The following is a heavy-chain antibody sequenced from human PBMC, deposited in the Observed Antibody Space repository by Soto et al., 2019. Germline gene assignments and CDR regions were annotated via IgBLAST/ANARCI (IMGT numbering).Heavy chain of an antibody. J-gene: IGHJ4*02. CDR2: ISGSGGST. Sequence: GGSLRLSCAASGFPFSSYAMSWVRQAPGKGLEWVSAISGSGGSTYYADSVKGRFTISRDNSKNTLYLQMNSLRAEDTAVYYCARRSSSWYFDYWGQGTLVTVSS. V-gene: IGHV3-23*01. CDR3: ARRSSSWYFDY. CDR1: GFPFSSYA. D-gene: IGHD6-13*01.